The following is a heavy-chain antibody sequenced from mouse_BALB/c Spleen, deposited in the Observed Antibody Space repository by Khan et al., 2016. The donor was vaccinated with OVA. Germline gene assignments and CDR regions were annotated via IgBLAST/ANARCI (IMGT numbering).Heavy chain of an antibody. V-gene: IGHV1-4*01. Sequence: VQLQESGTELARPGASVKMSCKASGYTFTGYTMHWVKQRPGQGLEWIGYINPSSGYTNYNQKFKVKATLTADKSSITAYMQLSSLTSEDSAIYYCAREGAYYRSDGWFAYWGQGTLVTVSA. CDR2: INPSSGYT. D-gene: IGHD2-14*01. CDR1: GYTFTGYT. J-gene: IGHJ3*01. CDR3: AREGAYYRSDGWFAY.